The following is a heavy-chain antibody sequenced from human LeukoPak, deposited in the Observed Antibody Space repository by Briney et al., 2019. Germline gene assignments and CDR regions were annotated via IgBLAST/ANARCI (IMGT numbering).Heavy chain of an antibody. V-gene: IGHV1-24*01. CDR3: ATVMVRGVISRPDY. J-gene: IGHJ4*02. D-gene: IGHD3-10*01. CDR1: GYNLTELS. Sequence: GASAKVSCKVSGYNLTELSMHWVRQAPGKGLEWMGGFDPEDGETIYAQKFQGRVTMTEDTSTDTAYMELSSLRSEDTAVYYCATVMVRGVISRPDYWGQGTLVTVSS. CDR2: FDPEDGET.